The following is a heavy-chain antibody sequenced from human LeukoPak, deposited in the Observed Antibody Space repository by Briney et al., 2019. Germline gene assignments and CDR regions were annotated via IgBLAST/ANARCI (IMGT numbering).Heavy chain of an antibody. J-gene: IGHJ6*02. CDR2: TYYRSKWYN. D-gene: IGHD6-25*01. CDR3: AREVAAATSYYYYGMDV. Sequence: PSQTLSLTCAISGDSVSSNSAAWNWIRQSPSRGLEWLGRTYYRSKWYNDYAVSVKSRITINPDTSKNQFSLQLNSVTPEDTAVYYCAREVAAATSYYYYGMDVWGQGTTVTVSS. V-gene: IGHV6-1*01. CDR1: GDSVSSNSAA.